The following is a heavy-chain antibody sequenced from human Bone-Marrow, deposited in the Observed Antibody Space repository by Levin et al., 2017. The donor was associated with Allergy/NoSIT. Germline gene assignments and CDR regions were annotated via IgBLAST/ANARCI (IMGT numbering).Heavy chain of an antibody. CDR3: ARHDYGDLYYFNF. CDR2: ISYDGNTK. CDR1: GFTITDYA. V-gene: IGHV3-30-3*01. D-gene: IGHD4-17*01. J-gene: IGHJ4*02. Sequence: GESLKISCAASGFTITDYAMHWVRQAPGAGLEWLAVISYDGNTKYYADSVKGRFTISRDIFKSTLFLQMNSLRHEDTSMYFCARHDYGDLYYFNFWGQGTLVTVSS.